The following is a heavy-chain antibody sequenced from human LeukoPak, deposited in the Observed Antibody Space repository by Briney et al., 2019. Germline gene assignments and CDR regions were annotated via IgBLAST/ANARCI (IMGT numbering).Heavy chain of an antibody. D-gene: IGHD3-10*01. CDR3: ARPDDSESFYRANHY. V-gene: IGHV3-30*04. Sequence: GRSLSLSCAASGFSFNSYPMHWVRQAPGKGLEWVAVISNDGNNKYYADSVKGRFTISRDNSNNTLSLQMNGLRVEDTAVYYCARPDDSESFYRANHYWGRGTLVTVS. J-gene: IGHJ4*02. CDR2: ISNDGNNK. CDR1: GFSFNSYP.